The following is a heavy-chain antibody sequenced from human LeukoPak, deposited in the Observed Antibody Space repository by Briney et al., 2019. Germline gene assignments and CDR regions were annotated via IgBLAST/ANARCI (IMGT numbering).Heavy chain of an antibody. CDR2: IKQDGSEK. Sequence: GGSLRLSCAASGFTFSKYWMSWVRQAPGKGLEWVAYIKQDGSEKHYVDSVKGRFTISRDNAKNSLCLQMNSLRAEDTAVYYCAREFRYSGRLRGAFDIWGQGTMVTVSS. CDR3: AREFRYSGRLRGAFDI. CDR1: GFTFSKYW. D-gene: IGHD1-26*01. J-gene: IGHJ3*02. V-gene: IGHV3-7*05.